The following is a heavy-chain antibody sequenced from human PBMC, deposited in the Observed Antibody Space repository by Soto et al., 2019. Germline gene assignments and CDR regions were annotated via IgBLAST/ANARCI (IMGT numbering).Heavy chain of an antibody. CDR1: GFTFSSYG. CDR2: ISYDGSNK. D-gene: IGHD3-22*01. V-gene: IGHV3-30*18. CDR3: AKEDSIGSGYPPDFDY. J-gene: IGHJ4*02. Sequence: GGSLRLSCAASGFTFSSYGMHWVRQAPGKGLEWVAVISYDGSNKYYADSVKGRFTISRDNSKNTLYLQMNSLRAEDTAVYYCAKEDSIGSGYPPDFDYWGQGTLVTVSS.